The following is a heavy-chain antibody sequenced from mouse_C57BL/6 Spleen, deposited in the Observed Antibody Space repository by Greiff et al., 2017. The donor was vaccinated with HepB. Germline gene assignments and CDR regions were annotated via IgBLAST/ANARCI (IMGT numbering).Heavy chain of an antibody. CDR2: INYDGSST. V-gene: IGHV5-16*01. J-gene: IGHJ2*01. CDR3: AREANLRDYFDY. CDR1: GFTFSDYY. Sequence: EVKVVESEGGLVQPGSSMKLSCTASGFTFSDYYMAWVRQVPEKGLEWVANINYDGSSTYYLDSLKSRFIISRDNAKNILYLQMSSLKSEDTATYYCAREANLRDYFDYWGQGTTLTVSS.